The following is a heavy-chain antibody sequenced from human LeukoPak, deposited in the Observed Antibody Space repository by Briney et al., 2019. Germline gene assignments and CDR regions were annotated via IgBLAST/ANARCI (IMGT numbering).Heavy chain of an antibody. D-gene: IGHD5-24*01. CDR2: IIPYFGTA. V-gene: IGHV1-69*05. CDR1: GGTLSIYA. Sequence: ASVKVSCKTSGGTLSIYAVSWVRQAPGQGLEWMGGIIPYFGTANYAQKFQGRLTITTDEFLSTVYLELSSLTSEDTAVFYCARGDHPGDDYHRAPFDYWGQGTLVTVSA. J-gene: IGHJ4*02. CDR3: ARGDHPGDDYHRAPFDY.